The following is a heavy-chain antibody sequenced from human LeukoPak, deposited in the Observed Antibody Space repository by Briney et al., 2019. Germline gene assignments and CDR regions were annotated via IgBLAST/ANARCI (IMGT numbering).Heavy chain of an antibody. CDR3: ARDLDTAMVTDP. Sequence: ASVKVSCKASGYTFTGYYMHWVRQAHGQGLEWMGWINPNSGGTNYAQKFQGRVTMTRDTSISTAYMELSRLRSDDTAVYYCARDLDTAMVTDPWGQGTLVTVSS. CDR1: GYTFTGYY. V-gene: IGHV1-2*02. D-gene: IGHD5-18*01. J-gene: IGHJ5*02. CDR2: INPNSGGT.